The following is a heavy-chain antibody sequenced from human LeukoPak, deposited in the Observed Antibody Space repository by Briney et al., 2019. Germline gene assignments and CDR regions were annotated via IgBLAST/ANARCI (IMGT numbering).Heavy chain of an antibody. V-gene: IGHV3-23*01. CDR1: GFTFSNHG. J-gene: IGHJ4*02. CDR3: AKDDAWLRFGE. Sequence: PGGTLRLSCAASGFTFSNHGMNWVRQAPGKGLEWVSGISPSADIKYYVDSVKGRFTISRDNSKNMLYLEVISLTADGTAVYYCAKDDAWLRFGEWSQGTLVTVSS. D-gene: IGHD3-10*01. CDR2: ISPSADIK.